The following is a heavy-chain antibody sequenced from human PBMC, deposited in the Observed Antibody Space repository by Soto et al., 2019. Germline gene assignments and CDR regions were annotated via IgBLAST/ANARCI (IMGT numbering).Heavy chain of an antibody. D-gene: IGHD4-4*01. Sequence: SVKVSCKASGGTFSSYAISWVRQAPGQGLEWMGGIIPIFGTANYEQKFKGRVTITTDESTSTANMEQSSLSSEDTAVYYCARTRLQSAFDIWGQGTMVTVSS. CDR3: ARTRLQSAFDI. J-gene: IGHJ3*02. CDR2: IIPIFGTA. CDR1: GGTFSSYA. V-gene: IGHV1-69*05.